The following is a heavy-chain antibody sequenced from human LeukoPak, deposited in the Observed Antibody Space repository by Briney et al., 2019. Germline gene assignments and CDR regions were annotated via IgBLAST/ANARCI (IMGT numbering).Heavy chain of an antibody. CDR2: ISYDGSNK. CDR3: ARGGILKCT. CDR1: GFTFSGSA. D-gene: IGHD3-9*01. J-gene: IGHJ5*02. Sequence: GGSLRLSCAASGFTFSGSALHWVRQAPGKGLEWVAVISYDGSNKYYADSVKGRFTISRDNAKNSLYLQMNSLRAEDTAVYYCARGGILKCTWGQGTLVTVSS. V-gene: IGHV3-30*04.